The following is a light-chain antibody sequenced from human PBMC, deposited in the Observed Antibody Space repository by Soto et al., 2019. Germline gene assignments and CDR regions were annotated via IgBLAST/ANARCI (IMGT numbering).Light chain of an antibody. CDR3: QSYDSSLSGWV. Sequence: QSVLTQPPSVSGAPGQGVTISCTGNSSNIGAPYDVHWYQQLPGAVPKLLISGNSNRPSGVPDRFSGSKSGPSASLAITGLQAEDEADYYCQSYDSSLSGWVFGGGTKLTVL. J-gene: IGLJ3*02. CDR1: SSNIGAPYD. CDR2: GNS. V-gene: IGLV1-40*01.